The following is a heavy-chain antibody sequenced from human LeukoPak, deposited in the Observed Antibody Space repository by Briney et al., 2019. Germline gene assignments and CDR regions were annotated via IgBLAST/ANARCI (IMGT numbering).Heavy chain of an antibody. CDR2: IIPIFGTA. CDR1: GDTFSSYA. D-gene: IGHD3-10*01. Sequence: SVKVSCKASGDTFSSYAISWVRQAPGQGLEWMGGIIPIFGTANYAQKFQGRVTITADKSTSTAYMELSSLRSEDTAVYYCARDYYYASGSSNFDYWGPGTLVTVSS. J-gene: IGHJ4*02. CDR3: ARDYYYASGSSNFDY. V-gene: IGHV1-69*06.